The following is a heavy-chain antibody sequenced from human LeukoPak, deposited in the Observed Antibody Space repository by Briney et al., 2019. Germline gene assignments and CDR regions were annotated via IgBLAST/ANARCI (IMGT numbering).Heavy chain of an antibody. V-gene: IGHV3-30-3*01. J-gene: IGHJ4*02. D-gene: IGHD5-18*01. CDR1: GFTFSSYA. Sequence: GGSLRLSCAASGFTFSSYAMHWVRQAPGKGLEWVAVISYDGSNKYYADSVKGRFTISRDNSKNTLYLQMNSLRAEDTAVNYCARGGGIYSCGRYYIDYWGQGTLVTVSS. CDR3: ARGGGIYSCGRYYIDY. CDR2: ISYDGSNK.